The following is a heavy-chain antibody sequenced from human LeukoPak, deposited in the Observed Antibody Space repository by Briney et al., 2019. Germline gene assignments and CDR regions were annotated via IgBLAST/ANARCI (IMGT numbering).Heavy chain of an antibody. J-gene: IGHJ4*02. CDR3: ARLASVYYYDSSGRNYFDY. V-gene: IGHV5-51*01. CDR1: GYSFTSYW. D-gene: IGHD3-22*01. Sequence: GESLQISCKGSGYSFTSYWIGWVRQMPGKGLAWMGIIYPGDSDTRYSSSFHGQVTISADKSSSTSSLQWSSLKASDTAMYYCARLASVYYYDSSGRNYFDYWGQGTLVTVYS. CDR2: IYPGDSDT.